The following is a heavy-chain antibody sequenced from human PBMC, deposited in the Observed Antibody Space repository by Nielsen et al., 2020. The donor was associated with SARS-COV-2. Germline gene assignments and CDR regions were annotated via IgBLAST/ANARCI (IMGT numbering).Heavy chain of an antibody. V-gene: IGHV7-4-1*02. CDR1: GYTFTSYA. J-gene: IGHJ6*02. Sequence: ASVKVSCKASGYTFTSYAMNWVRQAPGQGLEWMGWVNTNTGNPTYAQGFTGRFVFSLDTSVSTAYLQISSLKAEDTAVYYCARGYSSSWLYYYYYGMDVWGQGTTVPSP. CDR2: VNTNTGNP. CDR3: ARGYSSSWLYYYYYGMDV. D-gene: IGHD6-13*01.